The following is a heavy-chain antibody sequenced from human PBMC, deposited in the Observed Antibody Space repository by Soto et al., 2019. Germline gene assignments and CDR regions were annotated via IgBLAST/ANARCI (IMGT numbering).Heavy chain of an antibody. CDR2: INPKSGAT. CDR1: GYTFTGYY. D-gene: IGHD2-2*01. V-gene: IGHV1-2*02. Sequence: ASVKVSCKAPGYTFTGYYMHWVRQAPGQGLEWMGSINPKSGATNYAQNFQGRVTMTRDTSISTAYMELSRLRSDDTAVYYCARARGYCSSNGCCNFDHWGQGTLVTVSS. CDR3: ARARGYCSSNGCCNFDH. J-gene: IGHJ4*01.